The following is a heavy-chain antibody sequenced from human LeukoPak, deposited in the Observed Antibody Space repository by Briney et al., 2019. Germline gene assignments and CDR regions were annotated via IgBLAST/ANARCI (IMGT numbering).Heavy chain of an antibody. D-gene: IGHD3-3*01. CDR3: ARSPDYDFWSGYSPDNWFDP. CDR1: GGSISSYY. J-gene: IGHJ5*02. V-gene: IGHV4-59*08. CDR2: IYYSGST. Sequence: PSETLSLTCTVSGGSISSYYWSWIRQPPGKGLEWIGYIYYSGSTNYNPSLKSRVTISVDTSKNQFSLKLSSVIAADTAVYYCARSPDYDFWSGYSPDNWFDPWGQGTLVTVSS.